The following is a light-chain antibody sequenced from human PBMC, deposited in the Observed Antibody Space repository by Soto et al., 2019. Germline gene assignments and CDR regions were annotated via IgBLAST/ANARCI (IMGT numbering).Light chain of an antibody. V-gene: IGKV3-15*01. Sequence: EMVMTQSPATLSVSPGERATLSCRASQFISSNLAWYQQIPGQAPRLLIYGASTRATGIPARFSGSGSGTEFTLTISSLQSEDFALYYCQHYNNWPPTWTFGQGTKVEFK. CDR1: QFISSN. CDR3: QHYNNWPPTWT. CDR2: GAS. J-gene: IGKJ1*01.